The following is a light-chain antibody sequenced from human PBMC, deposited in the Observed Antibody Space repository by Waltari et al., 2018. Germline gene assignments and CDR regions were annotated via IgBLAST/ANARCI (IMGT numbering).Light chain of an antibody. Sequence: IQMTQSPSALSASVGDRVTITCRASQGINTWMAWYQQRPGKAPKVLIYDVSTLESGVPSRFSGSGSGTEFTLAINNLQPEDFATYYCQQYYRYYTFGQGTKLEIK. CDR1: QGINTW. CDR2: DVS. CDR3: QQYYRYYT. J-gene: IGKJ2*01. V-gene: IGKV1-5*01.